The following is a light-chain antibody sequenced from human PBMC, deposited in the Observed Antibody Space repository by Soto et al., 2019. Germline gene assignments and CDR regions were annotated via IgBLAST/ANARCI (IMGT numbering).Light chain of an antibody. Sequence: DIQMTQSPCSLSASVGDRVTITCRTSQGISNYLAWYQQKPGKVPKLLIYAASTLQSGVPSRFIGSGSGTDFTLTISSLQPEDAATYYCQKYVDAPKTFGQGSKLEIK. CDR3: QKYVDAPKT. J-gene: IGKJ2*01. V-gene: IGKV1-27*01. CDR1: QGISNY. CDR2: AAS.